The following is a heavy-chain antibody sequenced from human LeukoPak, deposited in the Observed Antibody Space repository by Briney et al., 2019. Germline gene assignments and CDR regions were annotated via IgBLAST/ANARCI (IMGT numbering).Heavy chain of an antibody. D-gene: IGHD3-3*01. J-gene: IGHJ4*02. Sequence: PGGSLRLSCAASGFTFSDYYMSWIRQAPGKGLEWVAGISLGGDDTYYADSVKGRFTISRDNPKTTLYLQMSSLRAEDTAVYFCARLGATSIYYGAVDYWGQGTLVTVSS. V-gene: IGHV3-11*03. CDR3: ARLGATSIYYGAVDY. CDR1: GFTFSDYY. CDR2: ISLGGDDT.